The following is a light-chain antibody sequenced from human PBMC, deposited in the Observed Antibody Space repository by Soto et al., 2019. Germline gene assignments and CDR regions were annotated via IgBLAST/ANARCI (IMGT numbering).Light chain of an antibody. Sequence: QSALTQPASVSGSPGQSITISCTGTSSDVGGCNYVSWYQHHPGKAPELMIYEVSNRPSGVSDRFSGSKSGNTASLTISGLQAEDEADYHCSSYTSSRTLVFGTGTKLTVL. CDR2: EVS. CDR3: SSYTSSRTLV. CDR1: SSDVGGCNY. V-gene: IGLV2-14*01. J-gene: IGLJ1*01.